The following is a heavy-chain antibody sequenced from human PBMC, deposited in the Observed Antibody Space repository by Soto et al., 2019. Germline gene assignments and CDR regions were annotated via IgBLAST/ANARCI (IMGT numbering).Heavy chain of an antibody. CDR1: GGSFSGYD. Sequence: PSETLCLTCAVYGGSFSGYDGSWIRQPPGKGLEWIGEINHSGSTNYNPSLKSRVTISVDTSKNQFSLKLSSVTAADTAVYYCASGGHCTSCYSSFWFDPWGQGTLVTVSS. D-gene: IGHD2-2*02. V-gene: IGHV4-34*01. CDR3: ASGGHCTSCYSSFWFDP. J-gene: IGHJ5*02. CDR2: INHSGST.